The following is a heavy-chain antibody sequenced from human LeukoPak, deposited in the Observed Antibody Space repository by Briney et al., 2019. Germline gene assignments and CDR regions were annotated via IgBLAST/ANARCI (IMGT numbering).Heavy chain of an antibody. CDR1: GGSISSGSYY. D-gene: IGHD2-2*01. J-gene: IGHJ3*02. Sequence: PSQTLSLTCTVSGGSISSGSYYWSWIRQPAGKGLEWIGRIYTSGSTNYNPSLKSRVTISVDTSKNQFSLKLSSVTAADTAVYYCARDPVVVVPAATDAFDIWGQGTMVPVSS. V-gene: IGHV4-61*02. CDR3: ARDPVVVVPAATDAFDI. CDR2: IYTSGST.